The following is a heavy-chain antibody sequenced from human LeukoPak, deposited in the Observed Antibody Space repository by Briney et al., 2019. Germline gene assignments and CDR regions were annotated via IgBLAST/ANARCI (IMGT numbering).Heavy chain of an antibody. J-gene: IGHJ4*02. Sequence: GGSLRLSCAASGFTLDDYGTSWVRQAPGKGLEWVSGINWNGGSTGYADSVKGRFTISRDNAKNSLYLQMNSLRAEDTALYYCARVSGPRLVGATHFDYWGPGTLVTVSS. CDR3: ARVSGPRLVGATHFDY. CDR1: GFTLDDYG. D-gene: IGHD1-26*01. CDR2: INWNGGST. V-gene: IGHV3-20*04.